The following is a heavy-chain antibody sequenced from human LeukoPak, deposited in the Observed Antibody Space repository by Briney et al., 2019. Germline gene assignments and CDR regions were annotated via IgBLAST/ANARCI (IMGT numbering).Heavy chain of an antibody. Sequence: SVKVSCKASGGTFSSYAISWVRQAPGQGLEWMGRIIPIFGTANYAQKFQGRVAITTDESTSTAYMELSSLRSEDTAVYYCARSEVTTLKYYMDVWGKGTTVTVSS. J-gene: IGHJ6*03. V-gene: IGHV1-69*05. CDR1: GGTFSSYA. CDR2: IIPIFGTA. D-gene: IGHD4-11*01. CDR3: ARSEVTTLKYYMDV.